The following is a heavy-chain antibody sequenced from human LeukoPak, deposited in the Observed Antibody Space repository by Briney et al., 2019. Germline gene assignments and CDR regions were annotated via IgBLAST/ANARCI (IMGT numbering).Heavy chain of an antibody. V-gene: IGHV5-51*01. D-gene: IGHD3-22*01. CDR3: ARPTLSTRAYYYDSSGYYPGFDAFDI. CDR2: IDPGDSDT. CDR1: GYSFTSYW. Sequence: LGESLKISCKGSGYSFTSYWIGWVRQMPGKGLEWMGIIDPGDSDTRYSPSFQGQVTISADKSISTAYLQWSSLKASDTAMYYCARPTLSTRAYYYDSSGYYPGFDAFDIWGQGTMVTVSS. J-gene: IGHJ3*02.